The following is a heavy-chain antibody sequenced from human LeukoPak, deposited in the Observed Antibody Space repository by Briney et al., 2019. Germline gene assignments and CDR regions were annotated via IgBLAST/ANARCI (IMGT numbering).Heavy chain of an antibody. D-gene: IGHD6-19*01. CDR1: GYTFTSYY. J-gene: IGHJ4*02. V-gene: IGHV1-46*01. CDR2: INPSGGST. CDR3: ARDGKAVAGRTRGYYFDY. Sequence: ASVKVSCKASGYTFTSYYMHWVRQAPGQGLEWMGIINPSGGSTSYAQKFQGRVTMTRGTSTSTVYMELSSLRSEDTAVYYCARDGKAVAGRTRGYYFDYWGQGTLVTVSS.